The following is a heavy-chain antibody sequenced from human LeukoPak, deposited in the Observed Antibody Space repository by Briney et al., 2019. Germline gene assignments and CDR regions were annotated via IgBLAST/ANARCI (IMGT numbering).Heavy chain of an antibody. CDR3: ARGVPAADYYYYYMDV. Sequence: GASVKVSCKASGGTFISYTISWVRQAPGQGREWMGRIIPILGITNYAQKFQGSVTITADKSTSTAYMELSSLRSEDTAVYYCARGVPAADYYYYYMDVWGKGTAVTVSS. J-gene: IGHJ6*03. D-gene: IGHD2-2*01. CDR1: GGTFISYT. CDR2: IIPILGIT. V-gene: IGHV1-69*02.